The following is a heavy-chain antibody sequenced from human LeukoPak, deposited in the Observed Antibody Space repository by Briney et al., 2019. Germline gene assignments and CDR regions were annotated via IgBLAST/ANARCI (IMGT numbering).Heavy chain of an antibody. CDR1: GGSISSISYY. CDR3: ARSLSTTGLR. CDR2: LYYTGST. Sequence: LETLSLTCTVSGGSISSISYYWGWIRQPPGEGLEWIGSLYYTGSTYYNPSLRSRVTISVDTSKNQFSLKLSSVTAADTAVYYCARSLSTTGLRWGQGTLVTVSS. J-gene: IGHJ4*02. D-gene: IGHD1-1*01. V-gene: IGHV4-39*01.